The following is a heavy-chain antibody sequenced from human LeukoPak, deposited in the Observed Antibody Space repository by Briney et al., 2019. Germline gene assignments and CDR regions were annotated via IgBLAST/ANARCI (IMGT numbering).Heavy chain of an antibody. CDR2: IYYSGST. V-gene: IGHV4-31*03. Sequence: SQTLSLTCTVSGGSVSSGGYYWSWIRQHPGKGLEWIGYIYYSGSTYYNPSLKSRVTISVDTSKNQFSLKLSSVTAADTAVYYCARDYWGHFDLWGRGTLVTVSS. CDR1: GGSVSSGGYY. D-gene: IGHD7-27*01. CDR3: ARDYWGHFDL. J-gene: IGHJ2*01.